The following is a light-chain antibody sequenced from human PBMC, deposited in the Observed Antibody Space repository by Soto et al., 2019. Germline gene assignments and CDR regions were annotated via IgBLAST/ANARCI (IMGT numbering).Light chain of an antibody. V-gene: IGLV1-44*01. CDR2: SNN. CDR1: SSNIGSKT. Sequence: QSVLTQPPSASGTPGQRVTISCSGSSSNIGSKTVNWYQQLPGTAPQLLIYSNNQRPSGVPDRVSGSKSGTSGSLAISGLQSEDEADYYCAAWADSLNGYVFGTGTKVTVL. J-gene: IGLJ1*01. CDR3: AAWADSLNGYV.